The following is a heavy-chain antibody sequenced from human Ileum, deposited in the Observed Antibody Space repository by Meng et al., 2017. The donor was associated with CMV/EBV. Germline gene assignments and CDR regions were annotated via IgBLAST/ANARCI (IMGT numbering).Heavy chain of an antibody. V-gene: IGHV3-23*01. CDR2: ISGSGGST. CDR1: GFTFSSYA. Sequence: GESLKISCAASGFTFSSYAMSWVRQAPGKGLEWVSAISGSGGSTYYADSVKGRFTISRDNSKNTLYLQMNSLRAEDTAVYYCARALRSNYGMDVWGQGTTVTVS. CDR3: ARALRSNYGMDV. J-gene: IGHJ6*02. D-gene: IGHD3-3*01.